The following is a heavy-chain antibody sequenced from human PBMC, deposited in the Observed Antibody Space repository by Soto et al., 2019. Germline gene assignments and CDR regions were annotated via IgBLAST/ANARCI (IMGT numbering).Heavy chain of an antibody. J-gene: IGHJ4*02. CDR1: GGTFSSYT. Sequence: ASVKVSCKASGGTFSSYTISWVRQAPGQGLEWMGRIIPILGIANYAQKFQGRVTITADKSTSTAYMELSSLRSEDTAVYYCARSEVRVPFDYWGQGTMVTVSS. CDR3: ARSEVRVPFDY. D-gene: IGHD3-10*01. V-gene: IGHV1-69*02. CDR2: IIPILGIA.